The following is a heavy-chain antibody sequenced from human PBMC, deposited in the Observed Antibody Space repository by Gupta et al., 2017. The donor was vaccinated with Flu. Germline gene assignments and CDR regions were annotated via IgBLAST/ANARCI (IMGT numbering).Heavy chain of an antibody. V-gene: IGHV4-34*01. D-gene: IGHD2-2*01. J-gene: IGHJ5*02. Sequence: QVQLQQWGAGLLKPSETLSLTCAVYGGSFSGYYWSWIRQPPGKGLEWIGEINHSGSTNYNPSLKSRVTISVDTSKNQFSLKLSSVTAADTAVYYCARGRRCSSTSCSRANWFDPWGQGTLVTVSS. CDR1: GGSFSGYY. CDR2: INHSGST. CDR3: ARGRRCSSTSCSRANWFDP.